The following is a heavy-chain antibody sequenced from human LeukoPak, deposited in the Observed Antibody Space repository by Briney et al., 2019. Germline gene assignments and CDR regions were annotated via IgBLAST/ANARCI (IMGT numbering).Heavy chain of an antibody. D-gene: IGHD6-6*01. CDR3: ARDHPYSSSFDY. J-gene: IGHJ4*02. V-gene: IGHV3-21*01. CDR2: ISSSSSYI. Sequence: GGSLRLSCAASGFTFTSDWMNWVRQAPGKGLEWVSSISSSSSYIYYADSVKGRFTISRDNAKNSLYLQMNSLRAEDTAVYYCARDHPYSSSFDYWGQGTLVTVSS. CDR1: GFTFTSDW.